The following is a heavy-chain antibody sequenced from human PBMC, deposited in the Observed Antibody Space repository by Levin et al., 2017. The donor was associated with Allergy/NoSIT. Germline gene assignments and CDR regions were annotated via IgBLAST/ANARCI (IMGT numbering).Heavy chain of an antibody. CDR2: ISSSSSYI. CDR3: AREILYGDYEVYYYYYMDV. J-gene: IGHJ6*03. V-gene: IGHV3-21*01. CDR1: GFTFSSYS. Sequence: GGSLRLSCAASGFTFSSYSMNWVRQAPGKGLEWVSSISSSSSYIYYADSVKGRFTISRDNAKNSLYLQMNSLRAEDTAVYYCAREILYGDYEVYYYYYMDVWGKGTTVTVSS. D-gene: IGHD4-17*01.